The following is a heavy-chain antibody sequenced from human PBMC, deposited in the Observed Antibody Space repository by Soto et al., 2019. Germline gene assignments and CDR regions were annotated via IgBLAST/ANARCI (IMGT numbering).Heavy chain of an antibody. Sequence: PGGSLRLSCAASGFTFSTFAMSWVRQAPGKGLEWVSAISASAYIYYTDALRGRFTISRDNAKNSLHLQMNSLRAEDTAVYYCTRDASRDSSARGWFDPWGPGTLVTVSS. D-gene: IGHD6-13*01. CDR3: TRDASRDSSARGWFDP. CDR1: GFTFSTFA. J-gene: IGHJ5*02. CDR2: ISASAYI. V-gene: IGHV3-21*01.